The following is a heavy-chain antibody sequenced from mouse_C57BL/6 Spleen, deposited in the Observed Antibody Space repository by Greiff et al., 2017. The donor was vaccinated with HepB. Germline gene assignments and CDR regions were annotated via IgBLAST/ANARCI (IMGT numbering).Heavy chain of an antibody. D-gene: IGHD1-1*01. Sequence: EVKLQESGPGLVKPSQSLSLTCSVTGYSITSGYYWNWIRQFPGNKLEWMGYISYDGSNNYNPSLKNRISITRDTSKNQFFLKLNSVTTEDTATYYCARDYYGSNWYFDVWGTGTTVTVSS. V-gene: IGHV3-6*01. J-gene: IGHJ1*03. CDR1: GYSITSGYY. CDR3: ARDYYGSNWYFDV. CDR2: ISYDGSN.